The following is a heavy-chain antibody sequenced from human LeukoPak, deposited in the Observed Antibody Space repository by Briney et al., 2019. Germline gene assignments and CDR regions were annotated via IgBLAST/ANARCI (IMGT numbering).Heavy chain of an antibody. CDR1: GGSISSYY. V-gene: IGHV4-59*08. CDR2: IYYSGST. D-gene: IGHD3-22*01. Sequence: SETLSLTCTVSGGSISSYYWSWIRPPPGTGLGWIGYIYYSGSTNYSPSLKSRVTISVDTSKNQFSLRLSSVTAADTAVYYCARHANSYDSTTYYYPFDYWGRGTLVTVSS. CDR3: ARHANSYDSTTYYYPFDY. J-gene: IGHJ4*02.